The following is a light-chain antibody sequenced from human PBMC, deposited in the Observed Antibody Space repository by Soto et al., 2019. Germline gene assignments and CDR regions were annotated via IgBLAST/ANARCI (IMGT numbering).Light chain of an antibody. CDR3: QSYYSTPYT. CDR1: QSVLYSSNNKNY. V-gene: IGKV4-1*01. Sequence: DIVMTQSPDSLAVSLGERATINCKSSQSVLYSSNNKNYLTWYQQKPGQPPKLLIYWASTRESGVPDRFSGSGSGTDLTLTISCLQAEVVAVYYCQSYYSTPYTFGQGTNLEIK. J-gene: IGKJ2*01. CDR2: WAS.